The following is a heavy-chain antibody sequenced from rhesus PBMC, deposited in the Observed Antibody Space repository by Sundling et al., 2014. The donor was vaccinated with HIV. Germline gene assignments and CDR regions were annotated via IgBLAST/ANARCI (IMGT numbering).Heavy chain of an antibody. Sequence: QVQLQESGPGVVKPSETLSLTCAVSGGSISDSYRWSWIRQPPGKGLEWIGYIYGSSTSTNYNPSLKSRVTISKDTSKNQFSLKLSSVTAADTAVYYCARVDSTIFGLVGPIDYWGQGVLVTVSS. V-gene: IGHV4S10*01. CDR3: ARVDSTIFGLVGPIDY. D-gene: IGHD3-3*01. CDR1: GGSISDSYR. CDR2: IYGSSTST. J-gene: IGHJ4*01.